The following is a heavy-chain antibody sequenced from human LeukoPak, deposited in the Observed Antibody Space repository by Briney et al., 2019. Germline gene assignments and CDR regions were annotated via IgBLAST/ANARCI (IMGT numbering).Heavy chain of an antibody. CDR2: INNGAGDT. CDR3: ARSGLATCHY. Sequence: PGGSLRLSCQASGFIFTDYAMSWVRQAPGKGLEWVSSINNGAGDTFFADSAKGRFTISRDDSRGMVYLQMNSLTAGDTAVYYCARSGLATCHYWGQGTLVTVSS. CDR1: GFIFTDYA. V-gene: IGHV3-23*01. J-gene: IGHJ4*02. D-gene: IGHD3-10*01.